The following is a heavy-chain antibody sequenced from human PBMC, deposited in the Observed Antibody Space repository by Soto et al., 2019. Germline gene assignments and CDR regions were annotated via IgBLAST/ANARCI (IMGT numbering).Heavy chain of an antibody. D-gene: IGHD5-18*01. CDR2: IYYSGST. J-gene: IGHJ4*02. CDR1: GGSISSYY. Sequence: QVQLQESGPGLVKPSETLSLTCTVSGGSISSYYWSWIRQPPGKGLEWIGYIYYSGSTNYNPSPKSRVTISVDTSKNQFSLKLSSVTAADTAVYYCARTYSYGRTIDYWGQGTLVTVSS. V-gene: IGHV4-59*01. CDR3: ARTYSYGRTIDY.